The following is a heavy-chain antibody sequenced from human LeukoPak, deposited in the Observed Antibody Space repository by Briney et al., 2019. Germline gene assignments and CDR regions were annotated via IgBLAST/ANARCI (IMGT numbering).Heavy chain of an antibody. J-gene: IGHJ6*02. CDR1: GFTVNNNY. CDR3: AREVEHYVGVEYYYYGMDV. CDR2: IYSGGST. V-gene: IGHV3-66*01. Sequence: GGSLRLSCAASGFTVNNNYMSWVRQAPGKGLEWVSVIYSGGSTYYAGSVKGRFTISRDNSKNTVYLQMISLRDEDTALYYCAREVEHYVGVEYYYYGMDVWGQGTAVTVSS. D-gene: IGHD1-26*01.